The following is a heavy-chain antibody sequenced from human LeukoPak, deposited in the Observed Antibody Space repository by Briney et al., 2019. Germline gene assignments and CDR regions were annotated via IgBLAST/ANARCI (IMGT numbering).Heavy chain of an antibody. CDR1: GFTFSTFA. Sequence: PGGSLRLSCEASGFTFSTFAMIWVRQAPGKGLEWVSAISGSGGSTYYADSVKGRFTISRDNSKNTLYLQMNSLRAEDTAVYYCAKRRGLELLYYYYMDVWGKGTTVTVSS. CDR3: AKRRGLELLYYYYMDV. V-gene: IGHV3-23*01. J-gene: IGHJ6*03. CDR2: ISGSGGST. D-gene: IGHD1-7*01.